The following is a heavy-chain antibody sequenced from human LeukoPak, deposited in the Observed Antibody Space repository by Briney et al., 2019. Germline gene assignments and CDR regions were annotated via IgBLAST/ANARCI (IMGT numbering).Heavy chain of an antibody. CDR2: ITSDGSIV. CDR3: ARDVYSVGDY. Sequence: GGSLRLSCAASVVTFSGYWMHWVRQVPGKGRGWVSGITSDGSIVYYAYSVKGRFTISRDNAKSTVHLQMNSLRVEDTAVYYCARDVYSVGDYWGQGTLVTVSS. V-gene: IGHV3-74*01. J-gene: IGHJ4*02. CDR1: VVTFSGYW. D-gene: IGHD2-21*01.